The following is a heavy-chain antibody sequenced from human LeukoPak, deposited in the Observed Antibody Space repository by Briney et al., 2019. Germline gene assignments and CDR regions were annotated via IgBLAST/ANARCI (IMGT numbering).Heavy chain of an antibody. CDR2: IYPSGTT. D-gene: IGHD6-13*01. Sequence: PSETLSLTCTVSGYSISSGYYWGWIRQPPGKGLEWIRNIYPSGTTYYNPSLKTRVTISVDTSKNQFSLKLSSVTAADTAVYFCARAYSSSWYFNWFDPWGQGTLVTVSS. V-gene: IGHV4-38-2*02. CDR1: GYSISSGYY. J-gene: IGHJ5*02. CDR3: ARAYSSSWYFNWFDP.